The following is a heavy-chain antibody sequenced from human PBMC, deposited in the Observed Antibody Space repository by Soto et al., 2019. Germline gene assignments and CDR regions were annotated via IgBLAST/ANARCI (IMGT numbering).Heavy chain of an antibody. CDR1: GDSVSSNSAA. Sequence: PSQTLSLTCAISGDSVSSNSAAWSWIRQSPSRGLEWLGRTYYRSRWYNDYAVSVKSRMTFNPDSSKNQFSLQLNSVTPEDTAVYFCARDQLDCSGGSCYYNWFDPWGQGTLVTVSS. V-gene: IGHV6-1*01. CDR2: TYYRSRWYN. D-gene: IGHD2-15*01. J-gene: IGHJ5*02. CDR3: ARDQLDCSGGSCYYNWFDP.